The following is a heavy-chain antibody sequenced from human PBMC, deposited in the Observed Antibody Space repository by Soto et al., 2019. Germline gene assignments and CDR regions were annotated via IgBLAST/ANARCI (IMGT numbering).Heavy chain of an antibody. V-gene: IGHV3-30*18. J-gene: IGHJ4*02. D-gene: IGHD3-10*01. CDR3: GKEGGAGPPPFDW. CDR1: GFTFSSYG. CDR2: ISYDGSNK. Sequence: GGSLRLSCAASGFTFSSYGMHWVRQAPGKGLEWVAVISYDGSNKYYADSVKGRFTISRDNSKNTLYLQMNSLRAEDTAVYYWGKEGGAGPPPFDWGGEETRVTLPS.